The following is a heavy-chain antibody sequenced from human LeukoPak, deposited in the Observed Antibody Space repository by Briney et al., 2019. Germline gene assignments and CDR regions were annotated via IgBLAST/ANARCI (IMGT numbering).Heavy chain of an antibody. J-gene: IGHJ4*02. D-gene: IGHD6-13*01. CDR3: AKDKAGSTAYYFDY. CDR1: GFTFSNYA. Sequence: PGGSLRLSCAASGFTFSNYAMNWVRQAPGKGLEWVSAIGGSGSGGDTYYADSVKGRFTISRDNSKNTLYLQMSSLRAEDTAVYYCAKDKAGSTAYYFDYWGQGTLVTVSS. CDR2: IGGSGSGGDT. V-gene: IGHV3-23*01.